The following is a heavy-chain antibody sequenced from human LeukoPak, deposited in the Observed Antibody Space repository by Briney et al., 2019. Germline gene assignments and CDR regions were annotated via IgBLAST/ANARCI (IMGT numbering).Heavy chain of an antibody. CDR1: GYTFTSYG. CDR2: INTYNGNT. Sequence: ASVKVSCKASGYTFTSYGITWVRQAPGQGLEWMGWINTYNGNTNYAQKLQGRVTMTTDTSTSTAYMELRSLRSDDAAVYYCARNSHGYSSGWLQFNFDYWGQGTLVTVSS. CDR3: ARNSHGYSSGWLQFNFDY. D-gene: IGHD6-19*01. V-gene: IGHV1-18*01. J-gene: IGHJ4*02.